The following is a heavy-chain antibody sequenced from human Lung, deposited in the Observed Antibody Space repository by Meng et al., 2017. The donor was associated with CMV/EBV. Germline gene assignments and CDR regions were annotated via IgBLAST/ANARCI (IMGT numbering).Heavy chain of an antibody. CDR1: GCTFSTYT. D-gene: IGHD3-10*01. CDR2: ITPILGIT. CDR3: AREVLGGSGSYYYDY. J-gene: IGHJ4*02. V-gene: IGHV1-69*04. Sequence: SXXVSXKASGCTFSTYTITWVRQAPGQGLEWMGRITPILGITNYARKFQDRAAITGDKSTTTVYMELSSLRSEDTAVYYCAREVLGGSGSYYYDYWGQGTXVTVSS.